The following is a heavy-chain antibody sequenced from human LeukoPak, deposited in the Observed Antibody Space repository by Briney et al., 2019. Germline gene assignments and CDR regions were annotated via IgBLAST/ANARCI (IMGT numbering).Heavy chain of an antibody. V-gene: IGHV3-30*02. Sequence: GGSLRLSCAASGFTFSSYGMHWVRQAPGKGLEWVAFIRYDGSNKYYADSVKGRFTISRDNSKNTLYLQMNSLRAEDTAVYYCAKYYGDDPDYYYYMDVWGKGTTVTISS. CDR2: IRYDGSNK. J-gene: IGHJ6*03. CDR3: AKYYGDDPDYYYYMDV. CDR1: GFTFSSYG. D-gene: IGHD4-17*01.